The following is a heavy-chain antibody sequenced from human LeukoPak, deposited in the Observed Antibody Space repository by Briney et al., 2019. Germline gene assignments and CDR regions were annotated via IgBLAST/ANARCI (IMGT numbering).Heavy chain of an antibody. D-gene: IGHD3-16*02. CDR3: ARNYDYVWGSYRFDY. V-gene: IGHV3-7*01. Sequence: GGSLRLSCAASGFTFNTYWMGWVRQAPGKGLEWVANIKQDGSEKYYVDSVTGRFTISRDNAKNSLYLQMNSLRAEDTAVYYCARNYDYVWGSYRFDYWGQGTLVTVSS. CDR1: GFTFNTYW. J-gene: IGHJ4*02. CDR2: IKQDGSEK.